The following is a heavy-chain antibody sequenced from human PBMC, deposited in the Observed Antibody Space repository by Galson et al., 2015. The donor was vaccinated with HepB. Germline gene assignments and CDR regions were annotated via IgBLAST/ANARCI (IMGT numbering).Heavy chain of an antibody. Sequence: SLRLSCAASGFTFSHAWMSWVRQAPGKGLEWVGRVKSKGAGETTDYAAPVKGRFSISRDDSKNTVSLQMYSLTMEDTAMYYCIADSPSYAAYAFDFWGQGTMATVSS. CDR3: IADSPSYAAYAFDF. J-gene: IGHJ3*01. CDR1: GFTFSHAW. V-gene: IGHV3-15*01. D-gene: IGHD3-16*01. CDR2: VKSKGAGETT.